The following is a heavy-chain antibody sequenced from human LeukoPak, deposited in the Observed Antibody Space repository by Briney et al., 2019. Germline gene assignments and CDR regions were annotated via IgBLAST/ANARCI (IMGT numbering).Heavy chain of an antibody. CDR1: GYTFTSYA. J-gene: IGHJ4*02. Sequence: ASVKVSCKASGYTFTSYAMHWVRQAPGQRLEWMGWINAGNGNTKYSQKFQGRVTITRDTSASTAYMELSSLRSEDTAVYYCARGGSGSYYNVRPPTDYWGQGTLVTVSS. CDR3: ARGGSGSYYNVRPPTDY. V-gene: IGHV1-3*01. CDR2: INAGNGNT. D-gene: IGHD3-10*01.